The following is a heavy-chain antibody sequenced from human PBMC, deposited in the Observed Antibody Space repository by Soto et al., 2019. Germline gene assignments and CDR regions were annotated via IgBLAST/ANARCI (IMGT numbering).Heavy chain of an antibody. CDR1: GYTFSNFW. CDR3: ARRPRSSQYFDY. J-gene: IGHJ4*02. D-gene: IGHD6-13*01. CDR2: IYPGDHET. Sequence: GESLKISCRCSGYTFSNFWIAWVRHLPGKGLEWMGIIYPGDHETRYSPSFHGKVTISADKSINTAYLQWSSLEASDSAFYYCARRPRSSQYFDYSGQGALVTVYS. V-gene: IGHV5-51*01.